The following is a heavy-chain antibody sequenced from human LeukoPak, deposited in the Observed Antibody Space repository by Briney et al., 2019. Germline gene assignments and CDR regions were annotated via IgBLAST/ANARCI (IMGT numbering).Heavy chain of an antibody. J-gene: IGHJ4*02. Sequence: PGGSLRLSCAASGFTFSSYWMHWVRQAPGKGLVWVSRINSDGSSTSYADSVKGRFTISRDNAKNTLYLQMNSLRAEDTAVYYCARDESRDGYNLGFDYWGQGTLVTVSS. CDR2: INSDGSST. CDR3: ARDESRDGYNLGFDY. V-gene: IGHV3-74*01. D-gene: IGHD5-24*01. CDR1: GFTFSSYW.